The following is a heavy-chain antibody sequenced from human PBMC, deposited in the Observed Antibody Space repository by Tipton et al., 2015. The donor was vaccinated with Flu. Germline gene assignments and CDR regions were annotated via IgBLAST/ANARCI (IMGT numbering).Heavy chain of an antibody. CDR2: ISSSGTTT. V-gene: IGHV3-48*03. Sequence: SLRLSCLALGFSFRDQEMNWVRQTPNKGLEWISYISSSGTTTYYADSVRGRFTISRDNARNSLFLQLDSLRVEDTGVYYCARAGYSTLNWFPLWGQGTLVTVSS. D-gene: IGHD5-18*01. CDR3: ARAGYSTLNWFPL. J-gene: IGHJ4*02. CDR1: GFSFRDQE.